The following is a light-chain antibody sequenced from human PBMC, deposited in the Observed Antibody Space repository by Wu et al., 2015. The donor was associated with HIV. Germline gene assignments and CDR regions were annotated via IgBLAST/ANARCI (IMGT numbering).Light chain of an antibody. CDR2: DAS. V-gene: IGKV3-11*01. CDR1: RILTPS. Sequence: SPGRGAPSPAGPVRILTPSLAWYQQTPGHPPRLLIYDASTRAVGVPVRFSGSGSGTDFTLTISSLEPEDFAVYFCHQRDNGPQSFGQGTTLEIK. CDR3: HQRDNGPQS. J-gene: IGKJ2*03.